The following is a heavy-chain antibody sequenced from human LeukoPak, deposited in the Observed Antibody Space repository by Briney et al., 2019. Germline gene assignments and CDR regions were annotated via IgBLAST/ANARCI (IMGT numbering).Heavy chain of an antibody. Sequence: ASVKVSCKASGYTFTSYDINWVRQATGQGLEWMGWMNPNSGNTGYAQKFQGRVTMTRNTSISTAYMELSSLGSEDTAVYYCARGKSLNHYYYGMDVWGQGTTVTVSS. V-gene: IGHV1-8*01. J-gene: IGHJ6*02. CDR2: MNPNSGNT. CDR3: ARGKSLNHYYYGMDV. CDR1: GYTFTSYD.